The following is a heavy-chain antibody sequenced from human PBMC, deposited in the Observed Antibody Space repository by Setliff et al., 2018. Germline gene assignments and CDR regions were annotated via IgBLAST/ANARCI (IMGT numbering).Heavy chain of an antibody. V-gene: IGHV4-39*01. J-gene: IGHJ4*02. CDR3: ARHEFVGGYYGSVTYRHFDY. D-gene: IGHD3-10*01. CDR1: GGAISSSSYQ. Sequence: TLSLTCTVSGGAISSSSYQWGWVRQTPGKGLEWIGSIYYSGTAYYNPSLKSRVTISVDTSKNQFSLQVTSVTATDTAVYYCARHEFVGGYYGSVTYRHFDYWGQGILVTVSS. CDR2: IYYSGTA.